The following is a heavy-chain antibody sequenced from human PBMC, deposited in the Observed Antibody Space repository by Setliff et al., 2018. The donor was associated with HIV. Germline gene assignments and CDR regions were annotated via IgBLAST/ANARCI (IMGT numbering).Heavy chain of an antibody. J-gene: IGHJ4*02. CDR1: GFTFTSFW. D-gene: IGHD6-6*01. Sequence: PGGSLRLSCAASGFTFTSFWMSWVRQAPGKGLEWVANINEDGTEKYYVDSVRGRSTISRDNANNSLYLQMSSLRAEDTAVYYCARGGGGARRVIGSWGQGALVT. CDR2: INEDGTEK. CDR3: ARGGGGARRVIGS. V-gene: IGHV3-7*03.